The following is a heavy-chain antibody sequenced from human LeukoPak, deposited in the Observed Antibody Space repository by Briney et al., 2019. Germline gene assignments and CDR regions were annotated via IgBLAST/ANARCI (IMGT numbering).Heavy chain of an antibody. CDR3: ARNLQWFDY. Sequence: ASVKVSCKASGCTFTSYYIHWVRQAPGQGLEWMGIINPSAGSTNCAQKFQGRVTMTRDTSTSTFYMELSSLTSEDTAVYYCARNLQWFDYWGQGTLVTVSS. D-gene: IGHD3-3*01. CDR1: GCTFTSYY. V-gene: IGHV1-46*01. CDR2: INPSAGST. J-gene: IGHJ4*02.